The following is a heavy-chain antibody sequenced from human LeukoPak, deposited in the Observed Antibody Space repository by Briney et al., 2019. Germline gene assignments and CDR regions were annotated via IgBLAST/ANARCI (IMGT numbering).Heavy chain of an antibody. D-gene: IGHD4-17*01. CDR1: GGSISSYY. J-gene: IGHJ4*02. Sequence: KPSETLSLTCTVSGGSISSYYWSWIRQPPGKGLEWIGYIYYSGTTNYNPSLKSRVTISVDTSKNQFSLKLSSVTAADTAVYYCARIYGEFDYWGQGTLVTVSS. CDR3: ARIYGEFDY. CDR2: IYYSGTT. V-gene: IGHV4-59*12.